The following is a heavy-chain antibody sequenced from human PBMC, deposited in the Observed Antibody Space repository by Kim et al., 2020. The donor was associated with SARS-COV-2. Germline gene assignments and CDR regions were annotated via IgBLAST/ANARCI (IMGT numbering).Heavy chain of an antibody. CDR3: SRGCLWSDFYGRRNWFDP. D-gene: IGHD3-3*01. CDR2: INHSGGT. J-gene: IGHJ5*01. CDR1: GGSFSGYY. V-gene: IGHV4-34*01. Sequence: SETLSLTCAVYGGSFSGYYWSWIRQPPGKGLEWIGEINHSGGTNYNPSLKSRVTILVDTSKNQFSLKLSSVTAADTAVYYCSRGCLWSDFYGRRNWFDPWGQGTLVTVSS.